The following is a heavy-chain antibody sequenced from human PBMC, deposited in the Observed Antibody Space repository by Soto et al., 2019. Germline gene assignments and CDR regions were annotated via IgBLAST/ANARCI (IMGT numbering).Heavy chain of an antibody. CDR2: ISPYNGNT. D-gene: IGHD3-22*01. Sequence: ASVKVSCKASDYTFTSYGISWVRQARGQGLEWMGWISPYNGNTNYAQKLQGRVTMTTDTSTSTAYMELRSLRSDDTAVYYCARDILRRYYDNNNYYAEYYFDYWGQGTLVTVSS. CDR3: ARDILRRYYDNNNYYAEYYFDY. V-gene: IGHV1-18*01. J-gene: IGHJ4*02. CDR1: DYTFTSYG.